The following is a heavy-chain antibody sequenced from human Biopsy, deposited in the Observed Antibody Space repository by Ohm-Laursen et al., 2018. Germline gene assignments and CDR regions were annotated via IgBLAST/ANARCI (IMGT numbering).Heavy chain of an antibody. CDR1: GFRFGDYA. D-gene: IGHD6-13*01. V-gene: IGHV3-9*01. CDR2: ISWNSDTI. Sequence: LSLTCAASGFRFGDYAMHWVRQAPGKGLEWVSGISWNSDTIDYAVSVRGRFTISRDNAKNSLYLQMSSLRAEDTAFYYCAKEGPPKDYSSSFHSWGQGTLVTVSS. CDR3: AKEGPPKDYSSSFHS. J-gene: IGHJ4*02.